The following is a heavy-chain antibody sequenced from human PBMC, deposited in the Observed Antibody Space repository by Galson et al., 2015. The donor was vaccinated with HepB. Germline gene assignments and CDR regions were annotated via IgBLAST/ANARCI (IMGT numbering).Heavy chain of an antibody. CDR2: TYYRSKWYN. J-gene: IGHJ4*02. D-gene: IGHD5-18*01. V-gene: IGHV6-1*01. Sequence: CAISGDSVSSNSAAWNWIRQSPSRGLEWLGRTYYRSKWYNDYAVSVKSRITINPDTSKNQFSLQLNSVTPEDTAVYYCARELTWIQLWSSWYYFDYWGQGTPVTVSS. CDR1: GDSVSSNSAA. CDR3: ARELTWIQLWSSWYYFDY.